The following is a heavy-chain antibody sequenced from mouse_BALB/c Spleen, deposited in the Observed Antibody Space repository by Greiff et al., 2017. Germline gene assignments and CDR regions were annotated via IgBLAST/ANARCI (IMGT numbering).Heavy chain of an antibody. V-gene: IGHV14-3*02. CDR1: GFNIKDTY. Sequence: VHVKQSGAELVKPGASVKLSCTASGFNIKDTYMHWVKQRPEQGLEWIGRIDPANGNTKYDPKFQGKATITADTSSNTAYLQLSSLTSEDTAVYYCASGIYYGNYLDYWGQGTTLTVSS. CDR2: IDPANGNT. D-gene: IGHD2-1*01. J-gene: IGHJ2*01. CDR3: ASGIYYGNYLDY.